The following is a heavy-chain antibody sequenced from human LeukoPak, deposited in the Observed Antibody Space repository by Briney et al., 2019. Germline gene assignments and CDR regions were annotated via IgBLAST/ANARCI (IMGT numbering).Heavy chain of an antibody. CDR1: GFTFSGFA. D-gene: IGHD7-27*01. CDR3: ARDLAWGAFDY. J-gene: IGHJ4*02. Sequence: GGSLRLSCAASGFTFSGFAMSWIRQAPGKGLEWVSSISRSGESTFYADSVRGRFTISRDDSKSTLSLQMNSLRVEDTAVYYCARDLAWGAFDYWGQGTLVSVSS. V-gene: IGHV3-23*01. CDR2: ISRSGEST.